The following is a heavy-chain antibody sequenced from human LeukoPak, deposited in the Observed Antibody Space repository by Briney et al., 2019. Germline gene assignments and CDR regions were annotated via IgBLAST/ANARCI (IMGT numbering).Heavy chain of an antibody. CDR2: IYSGGST. V-gene: IGHV3-66*01. D-gene: IGHD2-15*01. CDR1: EFTVSSNY. J-gene: IGHJ4*02. CDR3: ASTQRGDYFDY. Sequence: GGSLRLSCAASEFTVSSNYMSWIRQAPGKGLEWVSVIYSGGSTYYADSVKGRFTISRDKSKNTLYLQMNSLRAEDTAVYYCASTQRGDYFDYWGQGTLVTVSS.